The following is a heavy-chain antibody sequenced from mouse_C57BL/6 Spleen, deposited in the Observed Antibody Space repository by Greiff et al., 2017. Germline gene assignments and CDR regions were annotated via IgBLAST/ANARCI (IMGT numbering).Heavy chain of an antibody. J-gene: IGHJ1*03. D-gene: IGHD1-3*01. V-gene: IGHV1-81*01. Sequence: QVQLQQSGAELARPGASVKLSCKASGYTFTSYGISWVKQRTGQGLEWIGEIYPRSGNTYYNEKFKGKATLTADKSSSTAYIELRSLTSEDSAVYFYARSKEDNDKGVPYFDVWGTGTTVTVSS. CDR3: ARSKEDNDKGVPYFDV. CDR2: IYPRSGNT. CDR1: GYTFTSYG.